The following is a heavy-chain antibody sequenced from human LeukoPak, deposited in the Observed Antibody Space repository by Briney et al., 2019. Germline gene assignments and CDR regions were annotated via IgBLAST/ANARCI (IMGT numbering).Heavy chain of an antibody. CDR1: GYAFINYY. J-gene: IGHJ5*02. D-gene: IGHD1-26*01. V-gene: IGHV1-46*01. CDR2: INPRAGTT. CDR3: ARDLGATGYNWFDP. Sequence: ASVKASCKASGYAFINYYMHWVRQAPGQGLEWMGIINPRAGTTTYAQKFQGRVTMTRDTSTSTVYMELSSLRSEDTAVYYCARDLGATGYNWFDPWGQGTLVTVSS.